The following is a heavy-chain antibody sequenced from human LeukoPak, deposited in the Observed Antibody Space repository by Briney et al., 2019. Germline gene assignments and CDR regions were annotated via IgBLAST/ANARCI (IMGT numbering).Heavy chain of an antibody. J-gene: IGHJ1*01. CDR3: ARQPTVAGTSLYFQH. V-gene: IGHV4-39*01. CDR2: IYYSGST. CDR1: GGSISSSSYY. Sequence: SETLSLTCTVSGGSISSSSYYWGWIRQPPGKGLEWIGSIYYSGSTYYNPSLKSRVTISVDTSKNQFSLKLSSVTAADTAVYYCARQPTVAGTSLYFQHWGQGALVTVSS. D-gene: IGHD6-19*01.